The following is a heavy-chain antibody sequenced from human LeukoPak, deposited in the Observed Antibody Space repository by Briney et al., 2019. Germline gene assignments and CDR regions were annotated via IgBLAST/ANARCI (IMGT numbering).Heavy chain of an antibody. CDR2: ISSSASTI. J-gene: IGHJ4*02. CDR3: ASGNDFWTGYHFDY. Sequence: QPGGSLRLSCAASGLTFRSYEMNWVRKAPGKGLEWVSYISSSASTIYYADSVKGRFTISRDNAKNSLYLQMNSLRAEDTAVYYCASGNDFWTGYHFDYWGQGTLVTVSS. D-gene: IGHD3/OR15-3a*01. CDR1: GLTFRSYE. V-gene: IGHV3-48*03.